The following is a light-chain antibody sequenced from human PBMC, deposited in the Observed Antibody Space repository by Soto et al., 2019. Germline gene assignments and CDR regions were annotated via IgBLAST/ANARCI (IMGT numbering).Light chain of an antibody. V-gene: IGKV4-1*01. J-gene: IGKJ2*01. Sequence: IVMTQSPDSLTVSLGERATINCKSSQSLLEGSNDKEYLAWYQQKPGQPPKLLIYWASIRESGVPDRYSGSGSGTDFTLTISNLQAEDVAVYYCQQYYSRPYTVGLGTK. CDR2: WAS. CDR3: QQYYSRPYT. CDR1: QSLLEGSNDKEY.